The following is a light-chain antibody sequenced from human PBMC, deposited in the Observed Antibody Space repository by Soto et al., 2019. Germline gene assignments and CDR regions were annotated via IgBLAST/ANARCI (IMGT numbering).Light chain of an antibody. V-gene: IGLV2-18*02. CDR1: SSDVGSYNR. CDR3: ASYTTHTARFV. J-gene: IGLJ1*01. CDR2: EVS. Sequence: QSALTQPPSVSGSPGQSVTIPCTGTSSDVGSYNRVSWYHQAPGTAPRLMIYEVSNRPSGVPDRFSGSKSGNTASLTISGLQAEDEADYYCASYTTHTARFVSGTGTKVTVL.